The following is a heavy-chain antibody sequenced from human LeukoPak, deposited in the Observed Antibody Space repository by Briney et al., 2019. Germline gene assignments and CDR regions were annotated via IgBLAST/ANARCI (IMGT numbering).Heavy chain of an antibody. V-gene: IGHV4-39*01. CDR2: IYYSGST. CDR1: GGSISSSSYY. Sequence: SETLSLTCTVPGGSISSSSYYWGWIRQPPGKGLGWIGSIYYSGSTYYNPSLKSRVTISVDTSKNQFSLKLSSVTAADTAVYYCARGSSTTPSWFDPWGQGTLVTVSS. D-gene: IGHD2-2*01. CDR3: ARGSSTTPSWFDP. J-gene: IGHJ5*02.